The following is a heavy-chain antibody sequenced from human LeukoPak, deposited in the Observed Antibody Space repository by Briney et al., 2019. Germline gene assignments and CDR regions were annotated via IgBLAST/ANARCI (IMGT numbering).Heavy chain of an antibody. CDR3: AREGVTYYDSSGYPVGGAFDI. Sequence: GGSLRLSCAASGFTFSSYSMNWVRQAPGKGLEWVSSISSSSSYIYYADSVKGRFTISRDNAKNSLYLQMNSLRAEDTAVYYCAREGVTYYDSSGYPVGGAFDIWGQGTMVTVSS. D-gene: IGHD3-22*01. CDR2: ISSSSSYI. CDR1: GFTFSSYS. V-gene: IGHV3-21*01. J-gene: IGHJ3*02.